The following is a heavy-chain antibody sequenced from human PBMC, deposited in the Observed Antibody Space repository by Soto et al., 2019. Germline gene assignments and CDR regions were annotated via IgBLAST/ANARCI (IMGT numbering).Heavy chain of an antibody. CDR2: ISAYNGNT. CDR1: GYTFTSYG. Sequence: QVQLVQSGAEVKKPGASVKVSCKASGYTFTSYGISWVRQAPGQGLEWMGWISAYNGNTNYAQKLQGRVTMTTDTSTSKAYMELRSQRSDDTAMYYCARDRYCSGGSCYSDYYGMDVWGQETTVTVSS. D-gene: IGHD2-15*01. J-gene: IGHJ6*02. CDR3: ARDRYCSGGSCYSDYYGMDV. V-gene: IGHV1-18*01.